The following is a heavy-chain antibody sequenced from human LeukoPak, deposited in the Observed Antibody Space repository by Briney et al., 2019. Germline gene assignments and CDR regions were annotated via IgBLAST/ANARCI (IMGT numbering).Heavy chain of an antibody. Sequence: PGGALRLSCAASGFTLSSYSMNWVPQAPGKGLEWVSYIISSISTIYYADSVKGRFTISRENAKNSLYLQMNSLRAEDTAVYNCARDSMVRGVVPFDYWGQGTLVTVSS. J-gene: IGHJ4*02. D-gene: IGHD3-10*01. CDR3: ARDSMVRGVVPFDY. CDR1: GFTLSSYS. V-gene: IGHV3-48*01. CDR2: IISSISTI.